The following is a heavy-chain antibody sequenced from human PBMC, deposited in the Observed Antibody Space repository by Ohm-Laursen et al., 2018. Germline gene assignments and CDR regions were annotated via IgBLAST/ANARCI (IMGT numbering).Heavy chain of an antibody. J-gene: IGHJ3*02. CDR3: ARDGGSYQDDVFDI. CDR2: ISSSSNNI. V-gene: IGHV3-21*04. D-gene: IGHD3-16*01. Sequence: SLRLSCAASGFTFNTYSMNWVRQAPGTGLEWVSSISSSSNNIYYADSVKGRFTISRDNAKNSLYLQMNSLRAEDTAVYYCARDGGSYQDDVFDIWGQGTMVTVSS. CDR1: GFTFNTYS.